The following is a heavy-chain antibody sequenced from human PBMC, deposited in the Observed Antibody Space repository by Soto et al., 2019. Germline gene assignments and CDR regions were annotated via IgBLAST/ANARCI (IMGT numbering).Heavy chain of an antibody. D-gene: IGHD3-16*01. J-gene: IGHJ3*02. CDR3: AREGGSADAFDI. CDR1: GFTFSSYG. Sequence: GSLRLSCAAAGFTFSSYGMHWVRQAPGKGLVWVSRTNSDGSSTSYADSVKGRFTISRDNAKNTLYLQMNSLRAEDTAVYYCAREGGSADAFDIWGQGTMVTVSS. CDR2: TNSDGSST. V-gene: IGHV3-74*01.